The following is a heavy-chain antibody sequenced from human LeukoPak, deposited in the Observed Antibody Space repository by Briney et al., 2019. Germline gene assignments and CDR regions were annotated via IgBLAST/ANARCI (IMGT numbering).Heavy chain of an antibody. D-gene: IGHD3-22*01. CDR3: ARAPSEIGGYYPEYFRH. J-gene: IGHJ1*01. CDR1: GFTFSSYL. CDR2: IKSDGST. Sequence: PGGSLRLSSAASGFTFSSYLMHWVRQAPGKGLVWVSRIKSDGSTNYADSVKGRFTISRDNAKNTVSLQMNSLRAEDTGVYYCARAPSEIGGYYPEYFRHWGQGTLVTVSS. V-gene: IGHV3-74*01.